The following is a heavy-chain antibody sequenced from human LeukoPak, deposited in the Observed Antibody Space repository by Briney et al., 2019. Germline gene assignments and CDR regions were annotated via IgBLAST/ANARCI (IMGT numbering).Heavy chain of an antibody. Sequence: PSGTLSLTCAVSGGSISSSNWWSWIRQHPGKGLEWIGYIYYSGSTYYNPSLKSRVTISVDTSKNRFSLKLSSVTAADTAVFYCAREGNSGSYYDNWGQGTLVTVSS. CDR1: GGSISSSNW. V-gene: IGHV4-31*11. J-gene: IGHJ4*02. CDR3: AREGNSGSYYDN. D-gene: IGHD1-26*01. CDR2: IYYSGST.